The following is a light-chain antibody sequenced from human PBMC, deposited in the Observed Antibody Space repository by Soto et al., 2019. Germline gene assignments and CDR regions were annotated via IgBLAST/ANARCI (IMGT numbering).Light chain of an antibody. Sequence: DVVMSHSPLSLPFTLGHPSSISCRSSQSLVKTDGITYLNWFHQRPGQSPRRLINRVSRRDSGVPDRFSGSGSGTDFTLKISRVEAQDVGVYYCMQGTSWPWTFGQGTKVDIK. J-gene: IGKJ1*01. CDR3: MQGTSWPWT. CDR1: QSLVKTDGITY. V-gene: IGKV2-30*01. CDR2: RVS.